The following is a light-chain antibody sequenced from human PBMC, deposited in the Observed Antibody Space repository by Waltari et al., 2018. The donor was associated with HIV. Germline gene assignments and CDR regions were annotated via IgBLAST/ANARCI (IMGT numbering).Light chain of an antibody. CDR3: QSYDGTLSGVV. CDR2: RNN. Sequence: QSVLTQPPSVSGAPGQRVTISCTGRSSTIGAGYDVHWYQHLPGTAPTLLIYRNNNRPSGVPDRFSGSKSGTSASLAITGLQPEDGAHYYCQSYDGTLSGVVFGGGTKLTVL. J-gene: IGLJ2*01. CDR1: SSTIGAGYD. V-gene: IGLV1-40*01.